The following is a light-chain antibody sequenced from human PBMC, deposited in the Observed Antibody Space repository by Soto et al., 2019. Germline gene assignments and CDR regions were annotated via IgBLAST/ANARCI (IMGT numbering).Light chain of an antibody. CDR1: QSVSTR. Sequence: DIQMTQSPSSLSASVGDRVTIICRASQSVSTRLAWYQQKPGKAPKLLIYNASTLKSGVPSRFSGSGSGTEFTLTISSLQPEDFATYYCQQSYSTPRTFGQGTKVDI. CDR2: NAS. CDR3: QQSYSTPRT. J-gene: IGKJ1*01. V-gene: IGKV1-5*03.